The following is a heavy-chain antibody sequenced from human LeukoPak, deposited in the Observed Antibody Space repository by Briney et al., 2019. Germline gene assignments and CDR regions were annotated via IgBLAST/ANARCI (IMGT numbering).Heavy chain of an antibody. CDR3: ARDSCGGDCYSPL. CDR1: GFTFSSYA. D-gene: IGHD2-21*02. V-gene: IGHV3-23*01. CDR2: ISGSGGST. Sequence: GGSLRLSCAASGFTFSSYAMSWVRQAPGKGLEWVSAISGSGGSTYYADSVKGRFTISRDNSKNTLYLQMNSLRAEDTAVYYCARDSCGGDCYSPLWGQGTMVTVSS. J-gene: IGHJ3*01.